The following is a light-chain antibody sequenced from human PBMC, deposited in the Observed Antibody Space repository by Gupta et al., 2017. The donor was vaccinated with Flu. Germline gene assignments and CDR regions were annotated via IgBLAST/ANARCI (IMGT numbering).Light chain of an antibody. CDR1: QGIYTW. J-gene: IGKJ1*01. V-gene: IGKV1-12*01. Sequence: PSSMSASLGDRVTITCRASQGIYTWLAWYQQKPGKAPDLLISAASSLQSGVPSRFRGSGSGTDFTLTINRLQPEDFATYYCQQANSFPHTFGQGTKVEIK. CDR2: AAS. CDR3: QQANSFPHT.